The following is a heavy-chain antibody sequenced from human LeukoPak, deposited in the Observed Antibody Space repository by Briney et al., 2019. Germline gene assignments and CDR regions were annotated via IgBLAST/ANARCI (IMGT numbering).Heavy chain of an antibody. J-gene: IGHJ5*02. CDR1: GFTFSSYS. Sequence: GGSLRLSCAASGFTFSSYSMNWVRQAPAKGLEWVSSISSSSSYIYYADSVKGRFTISRDNAKNSLYLQMNSLRAEDTAVYYCARDLLYSSGWYLPNLFDPWGQGTLVTVSS. CDR2: ISSSSSYI. CDR3: ARDLLYSSGWYLPNLFDP. D-gene: IGHD6-19*01. V-gene: IGHV3-21*01.